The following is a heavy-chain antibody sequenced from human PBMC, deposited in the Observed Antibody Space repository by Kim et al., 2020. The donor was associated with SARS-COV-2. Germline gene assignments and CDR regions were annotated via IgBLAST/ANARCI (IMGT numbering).Heavy chain of an antibody. J-gene: IGHJ4*02. CDR3: AATYCSSTSCYTFGY. Sequence: PTLKRRVTISVDTSKNQFSLKLSSVTAADTAVYYCAATYCSSTSCYTFGYWGQGTLVTVSS. D-gene: IGHD2-2*01. V-gene: IGHV4-34*01.